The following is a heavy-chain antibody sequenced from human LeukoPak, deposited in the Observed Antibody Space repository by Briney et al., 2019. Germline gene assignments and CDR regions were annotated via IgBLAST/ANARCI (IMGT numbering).Heavy chain of an antibody. J-gene: IGHJ6*03. CDR1: GGTFSSYA. Sequence: SVKVSCKASGGTFSSYAISWVRQAPGQGLEWMGGIIPIFGTANYAQKFQGRVTITTDESTSTAYMELSSLRSGDTAVYYCAGGGNSYYYYYMDVWGKGTTVTVSS. V-gene: IGHV1-69*05. CDR3: AGGGNSYYYYYMDV. D-gene: IGHD4-23*01. CDR2: IIPIFGTA.